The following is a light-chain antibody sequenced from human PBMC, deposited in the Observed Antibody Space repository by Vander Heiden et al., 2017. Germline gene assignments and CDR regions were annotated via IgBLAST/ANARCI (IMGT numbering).Light chain of an antibody. J-gene: IGLJ3*02. Sequence: NFMLTQPHSVSESPGKTVNISCTRSSGSIASNYVQWYQHRPGSSPTTVIYEDNQRPSGVPDRFSGSIDSSSNSASLTISGLKTEDEADYYCQSYDSSNWVFGGGTKLTVL. CDR3: QSYDSSNWV. CDR2: EDN. CDR1: SGSIASNY. V-gene: IGLV6-57*01.